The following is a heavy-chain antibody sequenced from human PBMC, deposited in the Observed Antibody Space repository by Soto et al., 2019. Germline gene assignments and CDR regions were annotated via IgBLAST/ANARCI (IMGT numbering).Heavy chain of an antibody. J-gene: IGHJ4*02. Sequence: AASVKVSCKASGYTFTSYAMHWVRQAPGQRLEWMGWINAGNGNTKYSQKFQGRVTITRDTSASTAYMELSSLRSEDTAVYYCARDSSSWYVIDYWGQGTLVTVSS. CDR2: INAGNGNT. CDR1: GYTFTSYA. D-gene: IGHD6-13*01. CDR3: ARDSSSWYVIDY. V-gene: IGHV1-3*01.